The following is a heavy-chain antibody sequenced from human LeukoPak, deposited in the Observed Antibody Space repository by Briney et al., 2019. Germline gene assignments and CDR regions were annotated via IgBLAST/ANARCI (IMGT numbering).Heavy chain of an antibody. J-gene: IGHJ3*02. V-gene: IGHV3-21*01. CDR2: ISSSSSYI. CDR3: ARGSDYYDSSASGNDAFDI. D-gene: IGHD3-22*01. Sequence: PGGSLRLSCAASGFTFSSYSMNWVRQAPGKGLEWVSSISSSSSYIYYADSVKGRFTISRDNAKNSLYLQMNSLRAEDTAVYYCARGSDYYDSSASGNDAFDIWGQGTMVTVSS. CDR1: GFTFSSYS.